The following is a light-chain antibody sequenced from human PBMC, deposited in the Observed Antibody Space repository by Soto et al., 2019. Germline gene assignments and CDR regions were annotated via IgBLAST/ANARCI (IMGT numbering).Light chain of an antibody. Sequence: QSALTQPLSVSGSPGQSVTISCTGTSSDVGGYDYVSWYQQRPGKAPKLLIYDVTKRPSGVPDRFSGSKSGNTASLTISGLQAEDEADFYCCSYGGSFPYVFGTGTKLTVL. V-gene: IGLV2-11*01. CDR3: CSYGGSFPYV. CDR1: SSDVGGYDY. J-gene: IGLJ1*01. CDR2: DVT.